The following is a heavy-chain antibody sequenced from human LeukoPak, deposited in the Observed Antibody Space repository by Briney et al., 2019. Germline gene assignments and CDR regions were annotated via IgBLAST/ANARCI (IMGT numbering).Heavy chain of an antibody. J-gene: IGHJ6*02. V-gene: IGHV4-31*03. CDR3: ARDSTPLGEYYHFGMDV. D-gene: IGHD3-10*01. Sequence: KPSETLSLTCTVSGGSISSGGYYWSWIRQHPGKGLEWIGYIYYSGSTYYNPSLKSRVTISVDTSKNQFSLKLSSVTAADTALYYCARDSTPLGEYYHFGMDVWGQGTTVTVSS. CDR1: GGSISSGGYY. CDR2: IYYSGST.